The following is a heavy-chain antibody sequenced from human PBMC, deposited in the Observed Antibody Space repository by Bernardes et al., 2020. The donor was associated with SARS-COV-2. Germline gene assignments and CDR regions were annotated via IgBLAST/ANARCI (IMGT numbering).Heavy chain of an antibody. CDR3: AQSPLRIAPFDS. CDR1: GFTFTDHI. Sequence: GGSLRLSCEASGFTFTDHIMDWVRQAPGKGLEWVARTGHKANRYTTEYAASVKGSFTITGDDATNSVLQQMNSLKTEDTGVYYCAQSPLRIAPFDSWGQGTLVTVSS. V-gene: IGHV3-72*01. D-gene: IGHD2-21*01. CDR2: TGHKANRYTT. J-gene: IGHJ4*02.